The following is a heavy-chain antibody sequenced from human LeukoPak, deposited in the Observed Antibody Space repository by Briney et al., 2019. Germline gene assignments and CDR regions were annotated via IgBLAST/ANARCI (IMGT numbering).Heavy chain of an antibody. CDR1: GYSFTSYW. V-gene: IGHV5-51*01. D-gene: IGHD3-16*02. J-gene: IGHJ3*02. Sequence: GESLKISCKGSGYSFTSYWIGWVRQMPGKGLEWMGIIYPGDSDTRYSPSFQGQVTISADKSISTAYLQWSSLKASDTAMYYCARRYYDYVWGSYRPPDAFDIWGQGTMVTVSS. CDR3: ARRYYDYVWGSYRPPDAFDI. CDR2: IYPGDSDT.